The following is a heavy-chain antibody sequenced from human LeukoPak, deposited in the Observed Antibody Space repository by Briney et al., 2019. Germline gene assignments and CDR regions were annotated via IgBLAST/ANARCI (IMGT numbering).Heavy chain of an antibody. CDR1: GGSISISSYY. CDR2: IYYSGST. V-gene: IGHV4-39*07. J-gene: IGHJ4*02. Sequence: SETLSLTCTVSGGSISISSYYWGWIRQPPGKGLEWIGSIYYSGSTYYNPSLKSRVTISVDTSKNQFSLKLSSVTAADTAVYYCARDSYDYVWGSYPQGKFDYWGQGTLVTVSS. CDR3: ARDSYDYVWGSYPQGKFDY. D-gene: IGHD3-16*02.